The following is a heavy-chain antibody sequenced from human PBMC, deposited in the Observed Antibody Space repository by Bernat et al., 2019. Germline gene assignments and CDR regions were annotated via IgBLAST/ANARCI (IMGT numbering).Heavy chain of an antibody. CDR3: GTSNLSGYSSGRYFYRSYFDY. D-gene: IGHD6-19*01. CDR2: ISYDGSNK. CDR1: GFTFSSYG. J-gene: IGHJ4*02. Sequence: QVQLVESGGGVVQPGRSLRLSCAASGFTFSSYGMHWVRQAPGKGLEWVAVISYDGSNKYYADSVKGRFTISRDNSKNTLYLQMNSLRAEDTAVYYCGTSNLSGYSSGRYFYRSYFDYWGQGTLVTVSS. V-gene: IGHV3-30*03.